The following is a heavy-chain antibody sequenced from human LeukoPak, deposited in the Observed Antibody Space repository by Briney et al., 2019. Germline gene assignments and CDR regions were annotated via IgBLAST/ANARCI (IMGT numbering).Heavy chain of an antibody. J-gene: IGHJ4*02. D-gene: IGHD5-18*01. V-gene: IGHV3-48*02. CDR2: ISVSGSIA. CDR3: ARGTAMFVDY. CDR1: GFTFSTYS. Sequence: GGSLRLSCAASGFTFSTYSLDWVRQAPGKGLEWISYISVSGSIALYADTVKGRFTISRDNAKNSLYLQMNSLRDEDTAVYYCARGTAMFVDYWGQGTLVTVSS.